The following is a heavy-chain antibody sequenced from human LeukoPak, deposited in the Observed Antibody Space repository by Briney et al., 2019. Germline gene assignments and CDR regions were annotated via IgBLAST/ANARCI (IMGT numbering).Heavy chain of an antibody. D-gene: IGHD3-9*01. V-gene: IGHV3-49*03. CDR1: GFTFGDYP. CDR3: TRALGYYDTNSFDY. CDR2: IRSKAYGGTT. J-gene: IGHJ4*02. Sequence: GGSLRLSCTASGFTFGDYPMSWFRQAPGKGLEWVGFIRSKAYGGTTEYAASVKGRFTISRDDSKSIAYLQVNSLKIEDTAVYYCTRALGYYDTNSFDYWGQGTLVTVSS.